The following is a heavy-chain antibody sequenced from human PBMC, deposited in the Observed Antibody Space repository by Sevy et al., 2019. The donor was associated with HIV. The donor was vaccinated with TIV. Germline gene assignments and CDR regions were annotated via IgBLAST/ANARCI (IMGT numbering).Heavy chain of an antibody. D-gene: IGHD3-10*01. CDR2: IYSGGST. J-gene: IGHJ4*02. CDR3: ARGPPHYYGSGSYTDY. CDR1: GFTVSSNY. Sequence: GGSLRLSCAASGFTVSSNYMSWVRQAPGKGLEWVSVIYSGGSTYYADSVKGRFTISRDNSTNTLYLQMNSLRAEDTALYYSARGPPHYYGSGSYTDYWGQGTLVTVSS. V-gene: IGHV3-53*01.